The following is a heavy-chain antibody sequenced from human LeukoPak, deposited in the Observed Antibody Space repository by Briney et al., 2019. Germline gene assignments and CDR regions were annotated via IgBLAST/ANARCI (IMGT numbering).Heavy chain of an antibody. D-gene: IGHD2-8*02. CDR1: GFTFSSHW. V-gene: IGHV3-74*01. Sequence: PGGSLRLSCAASGFTFSSHWMHWVRHAPGKGLVWVSRIKSDGSSTSYADSVKGRFTISRDNAKNTLYLQMNSLRVEDTAVYYCARDQLYCTGGYCYFDYWGQGTLVTVSS. CDR3: ARDQLYCTGGYCYFDY. J-gene: IGHJ4*02. CDR2: IKSDGSST.